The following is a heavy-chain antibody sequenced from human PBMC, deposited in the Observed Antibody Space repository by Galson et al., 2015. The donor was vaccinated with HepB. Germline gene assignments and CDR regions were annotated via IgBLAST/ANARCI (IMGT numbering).Heavy chain of an antibody. D-gene: IGHD3-10*01. J-gene: IGHJ4*02. CDR2: NRKKGNSDTT. CDR3: ARAGDSGIYTFDL. Sequence: SLRLSCAASGFTFNDYYMDWVRQAPGRGLEWVGRNRKKGNSDTTECAASVKGRFTVSRDDSKNSLYLQMNSLKTEDTALYYCARAGDSGIYTFDLWGPGVPVTVSS. CDR1: GFTFNDYY. V-gene: IGHV3-72*01.